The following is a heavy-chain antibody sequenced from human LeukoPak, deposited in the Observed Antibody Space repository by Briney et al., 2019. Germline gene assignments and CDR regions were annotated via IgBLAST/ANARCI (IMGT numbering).Heavy chain of an antibody. CDR2: ISAYNGNT. CDR3: ARVVAMVRGVIMPEEYYFDY. J-gene: IGHJ4*02. D-gene: IGHD3-10*01. CDR1: GYTFTSYG. Sequence: GASVKVSCKASGYTFTSYGISWVRQAPGQGLEWMGWISAYNGNTNYAQKLQGRVTMTTDTSTSTAYMELRSLRSDDTAVYYCARVVAMVRGVIMPEEYYFDYWGQGTLVTVSS. V-gene: IGHV1-18*01.